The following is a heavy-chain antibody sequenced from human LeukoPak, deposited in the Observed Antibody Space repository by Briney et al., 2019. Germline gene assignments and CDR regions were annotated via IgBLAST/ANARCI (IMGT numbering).Heavy chain of an antibody. CDR1: GGSISSGGYY. J-gene: IGHJ4*02. V-gene: IGHV4-30-2*01. CDR3: ARGTGWPQFDY. Sequence: SETLSLTCTVSGGSISSGGYYWSWIRQPPGKGLEWIGYIYHSGSTYYNPSLKSRVTISVDRSKNQFSLQLNSVTPEDTAVYHCARGTGWPQFDYWGQGTLVTVSS. D-gene: IGHD6-19*01. CDR2: IYHSGST.